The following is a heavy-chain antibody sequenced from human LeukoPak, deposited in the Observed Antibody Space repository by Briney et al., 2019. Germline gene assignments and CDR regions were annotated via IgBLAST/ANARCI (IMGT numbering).Heavy chain of an antibody. CDR3: ARDRWEIRTGFTNWFDP. J-gene: IGHJ5*02. V-gene: IGHV1-69*01. D-gene: IGHD1-26*01. Sequence: PIFVTANYAQKFQGRVTITADESTSTAYMELSSLRSEDTAVYYCARDRWEIRTGFTNWFDPWGQGTLVTVSS. CDR2: PIFVTA.